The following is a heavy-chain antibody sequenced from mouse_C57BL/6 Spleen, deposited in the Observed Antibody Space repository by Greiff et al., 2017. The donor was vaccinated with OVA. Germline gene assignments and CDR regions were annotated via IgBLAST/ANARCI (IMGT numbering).Heavy chain of an antibody. CDR1: GYTFTSYW. V-gene: IGHV1-59*01. D-gene: IGHD1-1*01. CDR2: IDPSDSYT. CDR3: ARSYYGSSYVDY. Sequence: QVQLQQSGAELVRPGTSVKLSCKASGYTFTSYWMHWVKQRPGQGLEWIGVIDPSDSYTNYNQKFKGKATLTVDTSSSTAYMQLSSLTSEDSAVYYCARSYYGSSYVDYWGQGTTLTVSS. J-gene: IGHJ2*01.